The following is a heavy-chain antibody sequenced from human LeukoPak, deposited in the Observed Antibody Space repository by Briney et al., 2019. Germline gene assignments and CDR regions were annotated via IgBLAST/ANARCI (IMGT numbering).Heavy chain of an antibody. CDR3: AGSYYYDSSGYYRWDRFDP. V-gene: IGHV4-61*05. CDR1: GGSISSSSYY. J-gene: IGHJ5*02. Sequence: SETLSLTCTVSGGSISSSSYYWGWIRQPPGKGLEWIGYIYYSGSTNYNPSLKSRVTISVDTSKNQFSLKLSSVTAADTAVYYCAGSYYYDSSGYYRWDRFDPWGQGTLVTVSS. D-gene: IGHD3-22*01. CDR2: IYYSGST.